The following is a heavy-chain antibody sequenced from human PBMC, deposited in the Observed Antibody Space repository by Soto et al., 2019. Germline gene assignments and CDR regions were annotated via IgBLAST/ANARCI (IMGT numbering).Heavy chain of an antibody. CDR1: GYTFTGYY. D-gene: IGHD3-3*01. V-gene: IGHV1-2*02. J-gene: IGHJ6*02. Sequence: ASVKVSCKASGYTFTGYYMHWVRQAPGQGLEWMGWINPNSGGTNYAQKFQGRVTMTRDTSISTAYMELSRLRSDDTAVYYCARSFHDFWSGRGIRYYYGMDVWGQGXTVTVYS. CDR2: INPNSGGT. CDR3: ARSFHDFWSGRGIRYYYGMDV.